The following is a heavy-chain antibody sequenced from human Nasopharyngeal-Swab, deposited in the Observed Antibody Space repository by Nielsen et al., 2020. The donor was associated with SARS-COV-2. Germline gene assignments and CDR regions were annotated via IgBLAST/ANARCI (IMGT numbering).Heavy chain of an antibody. D-gene: IGHD2-8*01. CDR1: GCTFSSYA. J-gene: IGHJ5*02. CDR2: IIPTFGTA. Sequence: SVKVSCKASGCTFSSYAISWVRQAPGQGLEWMGGIIPTFGTANYAQKFQGRVTITADESTSTAYMELSSLRSEDTVVYYCAGPYCTNGVCYNWFDPWGQGTLVTVSP. CDR3: AGPYCTNGVCYNWFDP. V-gene: IGHV1-69*13.